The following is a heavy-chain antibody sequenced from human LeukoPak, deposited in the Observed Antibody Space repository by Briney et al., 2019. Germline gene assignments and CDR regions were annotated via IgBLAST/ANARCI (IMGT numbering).Heavy chain of an antibody. Sequence: GGSLRLSCVASGFTFSNYAMSWVRQAPGKGLEWVSAISGSGGSTYYADSVKGRFTISRDNSKNTLYLQMNSLRAEDTAVYYCAKGVVVPAAYNPFDYWGQGTLVTVSS. CDR3: AKGVVVPAAYNPFDY. CDR1: GFTFSNYA. J-gene: IGHJ4*02. D-gene: IGHD2-2*01. CDR2: ISGSGGST. V-gene: IGHV3-23*01.